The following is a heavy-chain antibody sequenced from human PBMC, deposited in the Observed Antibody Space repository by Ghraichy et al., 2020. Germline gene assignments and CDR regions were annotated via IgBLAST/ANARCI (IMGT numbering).Heavy chain of an antibody. Sequence: SETLSLTCTVSGGSITGSPYYWGWIRQPPGKGLEWIASVFHSGSTYYNPSLKSRVAISVDTAKNQFSLKLTSVTAADTAVYYCARKAWTNWFDPCGQGTLVTVSS. V-gene: IGHV4-39*01. D-gene: IGHD3/OR15-3a*01. CDR2: VFHSGST. CDR1: GGSITGSPYY. J-gene: IGHJ5*02. CDR3: ARKAWTNWFDP.